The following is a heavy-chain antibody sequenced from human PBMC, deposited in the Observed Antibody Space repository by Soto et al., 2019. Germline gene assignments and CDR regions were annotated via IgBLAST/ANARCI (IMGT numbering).Heavy chain of an antibody. CDR3: AKKAGSAGYFDY. J-gene: IGHJ4*02. CDR1: GFTFSSYA. V-gene: IGHV3-23*01. D-gene: IGHD1-26*01. CDR2: TSGSGGST. Sequence: EVQLLESGGDLVQPGGSLRLSCAASGFTFSSYAMSWVRQAPGKGLKWVSATSGSGGSTYYADSVKGRFTISRDNSKNTLYLQMNSLRAEDTAVYYCAKKAGSAGYFDYWGQGTLVTVSS.